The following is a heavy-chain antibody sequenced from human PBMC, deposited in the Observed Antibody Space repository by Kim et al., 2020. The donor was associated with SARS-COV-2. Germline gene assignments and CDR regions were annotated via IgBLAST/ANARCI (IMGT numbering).Heavy chain of an antibody. V-gene: IGHV4-39*01. CDR3: ASIVVVPAATRTWGDGNWFDP. CDR1: GGSISSSSYY. Sequence: SETLSLTCTVSGGSISSSSYYWGWIRQPPGKGLEWIGSIYYSGSTYYNPSLKSRVTISVDTSKNQFSLKLSSVTAADTAVYYCASIVVVPAATRTWGDGNWFDPWGQGTLVTVSS. CDR2: IYYSGST. D-gene: IGHD2-2*01. J-gene: IGHJ5*02.